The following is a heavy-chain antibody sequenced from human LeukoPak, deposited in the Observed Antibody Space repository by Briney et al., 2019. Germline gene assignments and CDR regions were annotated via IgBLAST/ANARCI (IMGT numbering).Heavy chain of an antibody. J-gene: IGHJ4*02. Sequence: LVASVKVSCKASGYTFTGYYIHWVRQAPGQGLEWMGWINPNSDNTNFAHRFQGRITMTSDTSISTAYMGLSRLRSDDTAVYYCARANVLTGYYILDHWGQGTLVTVSS. D-gene: IGHD3-9*01. CDR2: INPNSDNT. CDR1: GYTFTGYY. CDR3: ARANVLTGYYILDH. V-gene: IGHV1-2*02.